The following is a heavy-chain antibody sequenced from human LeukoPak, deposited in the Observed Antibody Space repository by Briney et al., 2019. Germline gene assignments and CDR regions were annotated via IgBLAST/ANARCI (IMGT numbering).Heavy chain of an antibody. CDR1: GFTFSSYS. CDR2: ISSSSYI. Sequence: GGSLRLSCAASGFTFSSYSMNWVRQAPGKGLEWVSSISSSSYIYYADSVKGRFTNSSDNAKNSLYLQMNSLRAEDTAVYYCAREGGYDYVWGSYTVTHFDYWGQGTLVTVSS. CDR3: AREGGYDYVWGSYTVTHFDY. J-gene: IGHJ4*02. V-gene: IGHV3-21*01. D-gene: IGHD3-16*01.